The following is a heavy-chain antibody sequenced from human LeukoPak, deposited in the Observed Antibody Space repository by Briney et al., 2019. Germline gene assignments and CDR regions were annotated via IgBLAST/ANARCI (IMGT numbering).Heavy chain of an antibody. J-gene: IGHJ4*02. CDR2: INPNSGGT. D-gene: IGHD3-3*01. CDR1: GYTFTGYY. V-gene: IGHV1-2*06. Sequence: GASVKVSCKASGYTFTGYYMHWVRQAPGQGLERMGRINPNSGGTNYAQKFQGRVTMTRDTSISTAYMELSRLRSDDTAVYYCARDNSRAGVLRFLEWPSNFDYWGQGTLVTVSS. CDR3: ARDNSRAGVLRFLEWPSNFDY.